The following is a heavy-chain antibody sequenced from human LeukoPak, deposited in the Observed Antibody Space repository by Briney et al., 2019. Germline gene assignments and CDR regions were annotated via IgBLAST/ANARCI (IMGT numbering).Heavy chain of an antibody. Sequence: ASVKVSCKASGYTFTSYGISWVRQAPGQGLEWMGWISAYNGNTNYAQKLQGRVTMTTDTSTSTGYMQLRSLRSDDTAVYYCARDVVGASLLDYWGQGTLVTVSS. J-gene: IGHJ4*02. CDR2: ISAYNGNT. V-gene: IGHV1-18*01. CDR3: ARDVVGASLLDY. D-gene: IGHD1-26*01. CDR1: GYTFTSYG.